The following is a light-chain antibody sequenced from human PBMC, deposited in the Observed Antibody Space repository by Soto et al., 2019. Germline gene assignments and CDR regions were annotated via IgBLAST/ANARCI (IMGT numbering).Light chain of an antibody. CDR1: SSNIGSTYD. CDR3: QSYDDSLSVHYV. J-gene: IGLJ1*01. Sequence: QAVVTQPPSVSGAPGQRVTISCTGSSSNIGSTYDVQWYQQLPGTAPKLLIHGNTDRPSGVPDRFSGSKSGTSASLAITGLQADDEAVYYCQSYDDSLSVHYVFGTGTKLTVL. V-gene: IGLV1-40*01. CDR2: GNT.